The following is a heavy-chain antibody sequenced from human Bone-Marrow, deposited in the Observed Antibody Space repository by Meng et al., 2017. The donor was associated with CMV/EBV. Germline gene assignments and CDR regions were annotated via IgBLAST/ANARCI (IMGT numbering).Heavy chain of an antibody. D-gene: IGHD3-3*01. CDR3: AKVAGGAEWTQEY. V-gene: IGHV3-66*03. Sequence: GESLKISCTASGFTVGSSYMSWIRQSPGKGLEWGSTIYSRGGTYYTDSVKGRFTISRDNSKNTLHLQMNSLRPDDTAIYYCAKVAGGAEWTQEYWGQGTLVTVAS. CDR2: IYSRGGT. CDR1: GFTVGSSY. J-gene: IGHJ4*02.